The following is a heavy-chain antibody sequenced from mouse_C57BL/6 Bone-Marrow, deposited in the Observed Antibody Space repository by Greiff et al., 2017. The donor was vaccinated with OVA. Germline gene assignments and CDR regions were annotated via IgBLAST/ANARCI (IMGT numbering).Heavy chain of an antibody. V-gene: IGHV14-3*01. CDR2: IDPANGNT. CDR3: AREGDYYGSSYDDGYWYFDV. D-gene: IGHD1-1*01. J-gene: IGHJ1*03. Sequence: VQLQQSVAELVRPGASVKLSCTASGFNIKNTYMHWVKQRPEQGLEWIGRIDPANGNTKYAPKFQGKATITADTSSNTAYLQRSSLTSEDTAIYYCAREGDYYGSSYDDGYWYFDVWGTGTTVTVSS. CDR1: GFNIKNTY.